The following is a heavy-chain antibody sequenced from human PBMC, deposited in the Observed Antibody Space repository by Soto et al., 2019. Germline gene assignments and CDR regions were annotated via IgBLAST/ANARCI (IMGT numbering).Heavy chain of an antibody. V-gene: IGHV1-46*01. Sequence: GASVKVSCKASGYTFTSYYMHWVRQAPGQGLEWMGIINPSGGSTSYAQKLQGRVTMTRDTSTSTAYMELSSLRSDDTAVYYCAREISKPRKRFFEWSLFDYWGQGTLVTVSS. CDR1: GYTFTSYY. CDR3: AREISKPRKRFFEWSLFDY. J-gene: IGHJ4*02. D-gene: IGHD3-3*01. CDR2: INPSGGST.